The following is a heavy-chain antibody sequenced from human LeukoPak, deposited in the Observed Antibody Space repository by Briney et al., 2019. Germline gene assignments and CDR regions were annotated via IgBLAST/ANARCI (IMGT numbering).Heavy chain of an antibody. CDR3: ARDLRGYSYGPVDY. CDR2: IKQDGSEK. V-gene: IGHV3-7*01. CDR1: GFTFSSYW. D-gene: IGHD5-18*01. J-gene: IGHJ4*02. Sequence: PGGSLRLSCAASGFTFSSYWMGWVRQAPGKGLEWVANIKQDGSEKYYVDSVKGRFTISRDNAKNSLYLQMNSLRAEDTAVYYCARDLRGYSYGPVDYWGQGTLVTVSS.